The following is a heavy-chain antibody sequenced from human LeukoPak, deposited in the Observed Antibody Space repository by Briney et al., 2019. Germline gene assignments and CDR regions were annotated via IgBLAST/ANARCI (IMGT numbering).Heavy chain of an antibody. Sequence: GGSLRLSCAASGFTFKTYWMHWVRQAPGRGLGWVSHSNSDGSSTSYADSVRGRFTISRDNAKNTLYLQMNSLRAEDTAVYYCARDLKGPVNDVFDMWGQGTMVTVSS. D-gene: IGHD4-23*01. CDR1: GFTFKTYW. J-gene: IGHJ3*02. V-gene: IGHV3-74*01. CDR3: ARDLKGPVNDVFDM. CDR2: SNSDGSST.